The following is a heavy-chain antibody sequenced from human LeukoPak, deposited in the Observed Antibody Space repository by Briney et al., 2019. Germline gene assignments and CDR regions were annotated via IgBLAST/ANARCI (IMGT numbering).Heavy chain of an antibody. CDR2: VSDDGSDK. D-gene: IGHD4-23*01. J-gene: IGHJ2*01. CDR3: ARDFRYGGRNWYLDL. CDR1: GFIFSSSA. V-gene: IGHV3-30-3*01. Sequence: GGSLRLSCAASGFIFSSSAIHWVRQAPGKGLEWAAVVSDDGSDKKYADSVKGRFTISRDNSKNTVYLQINSLRTEDTAVYYCARDFRYGGRNWYLDLWGRGTLVTVSS.